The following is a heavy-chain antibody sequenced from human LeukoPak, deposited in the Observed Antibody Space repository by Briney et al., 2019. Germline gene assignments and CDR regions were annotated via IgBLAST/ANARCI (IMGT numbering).Heavy chain of an antibody. D-gene: IGHD4-11*01. CDR3: VKDGTWIFNYNFDY. J-gene: IGHJ4*02. CDR2: ISGSAGLT. V-gene: IGHV3-23*01. Sequence: PGGSLRLSCAASGFTFGTYAMNWVRQAPGRGLEWVSGISGSAGLTYYADSVKGRFTISRDNSKNMVFLQMNSLRAEVTAVYYCVKDGTWIFNYNFDYWGQGTLVTVSA. CDR1: GFTFGTYA.